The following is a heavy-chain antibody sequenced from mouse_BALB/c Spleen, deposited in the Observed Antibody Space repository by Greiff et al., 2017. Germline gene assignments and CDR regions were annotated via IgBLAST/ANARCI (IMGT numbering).Heavy chain of an antibody. J-gene: IGHJ2*01. CDR3: ARRIYYGNSYYFDY. CDR1: GYTFTSYN. V-gene: IGHV1-12*01. Sequence: QVQLQQPGAELVKPGASVKMSCKASGYTFTSYNMHWVKQTPGQGLEWIGAIYPGNGDTSYNQKFKGKATLTADKSSSTAYMQLSSLTSEDSAVYYCARRIYYGNSYYFDYWGQGTTLTVSS. D-gene: IGHD2-1*01. CDR2: IYPGNGDT.